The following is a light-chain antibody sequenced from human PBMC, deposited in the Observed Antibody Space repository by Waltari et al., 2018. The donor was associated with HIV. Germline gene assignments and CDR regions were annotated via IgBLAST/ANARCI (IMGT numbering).Light chain of an antibody. V-gene: IGKV3-15*01. CDR1: QSVGSK. CDR3: QQYNNWPPRT. CDR2: DAS. J-gene: IGKJ1*01. Sequence: EIVMTQSPATLSVSPGERATLSCRASQSVGSKLAWYQQKPGHAPRLLIYDASTRATGIPARFSGSGSGTEFTLTISSLQSEDFAVYYCQQYNNWPPRTFGQGTKVEIK.